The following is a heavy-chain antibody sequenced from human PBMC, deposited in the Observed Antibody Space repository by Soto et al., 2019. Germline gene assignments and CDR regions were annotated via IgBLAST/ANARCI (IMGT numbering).Heavy chain of an antibody. CDR3: AADTGYCTNGVCYNFDY. J-gene: IGHJ4*02. CDR1: GFTFTSSA. V-gene: IGHV1-58*01. D-gene: IGHD2-8*01. CDR2: IVVGSGNT. Sequence: ASVKVSCKASGFTFTSSAVQWVRQARGQRLEWIGWIVVGSGNTNYAQKFQERVTITRDMSTSTAYMELSSLRSEDTAVYYCAADTGYCTNGVCYNFDYWGQGTLVTVSS.